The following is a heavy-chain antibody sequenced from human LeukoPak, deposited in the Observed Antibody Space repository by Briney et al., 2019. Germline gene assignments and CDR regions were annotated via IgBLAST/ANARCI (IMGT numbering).Heavy chain of an antibody. CDR1: GGSISSYY. V-gene: IGHV4-59*01. J-gene: IGHJ6*03. Sequence: NPSETLSLTCAVSGGSISSYYWSWIRQPPGKGLEWIGYIYTSGSTNYNPSLKSRVTISVDTSKNQFSLKLSSVTAADTAVYYCARARGYCSGGSCYYYYMDVWGKGTTVTISS. CDR2: IYTSGST. D-gene: IGHD2-15*01. CDR3: ARARGYCSGGSCYYYYMDV.